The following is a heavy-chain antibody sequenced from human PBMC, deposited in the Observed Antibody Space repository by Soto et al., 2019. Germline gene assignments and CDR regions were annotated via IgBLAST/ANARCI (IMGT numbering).Heavy chain of an antibody. Sequence: GASVKVSCKASGGTFSSYTISWVRQAPGQGLEWMGRIIPILGIANYAQKFQGRVTITADKSTSTAYMELSSLRSEDTAVYYCAREKLPDIVVVVAAPWGFDYWGQGTLVTVSS. J-gene: IGHJ4*02. CDR3: AREKLPDIVVVVAAPWGFDY. V-gene: IGHV1-69*04. D-gene: IGHD2-15*01. CDR2: IIPILGIA. CDR1: GGTFSSYT.